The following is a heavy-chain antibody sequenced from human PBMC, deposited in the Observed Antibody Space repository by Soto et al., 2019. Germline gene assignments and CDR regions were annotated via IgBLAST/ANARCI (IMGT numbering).Heavy chain of an antibody. Sequence: EVHLLESGGGLVQPGGSLRLSCAASEFTFSAYAMSWVRQAPGKGLEWVSAIRSGGDTTFYADSVQGRFTTSRDDSKKTLYLQMDRLRAEDTAVYHCAKNRGSGNPFCYDMDLWGQGTTVTVSS. V-gene: IGHV3-23*01. CDR3: AKNRGSGNPFCYDMDL. CDR2: IRSGGDTT. J-gene: IGHJ6*02. CDR1: EFTFSAYA. D-gene: IGHD3-10*01.